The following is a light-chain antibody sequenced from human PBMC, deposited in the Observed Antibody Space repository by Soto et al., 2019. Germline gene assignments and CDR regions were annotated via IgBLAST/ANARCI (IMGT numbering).Light chain of an antibody. V-gene: IGKV1-12*01. CDR3: QQANSFPFT. CDR2: AAS. Sequence: DIQMTPSPSSVSASVGDRVTITCRASQGISRWLAWYQQKPGKAPKLLIYAASSLQSGVPSRFSGSGSGTDFTLTISSLQPEDFATYYCQQANSFPFTFGGGTKVEIK. CDR1: QGISRW. J-gene: IGKJ4*01.